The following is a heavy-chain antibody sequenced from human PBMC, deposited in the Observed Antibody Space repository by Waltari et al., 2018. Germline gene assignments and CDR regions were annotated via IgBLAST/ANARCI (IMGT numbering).Heavy chain of an antibody. D-gene: IGHD1-26*01. CDR1: GYTFTGNY. V-gene: IGHV1-2*02. CDR2: IHPNSGAT. J-gene: IGHJ4*02. CDR3: ARAWFNSGFDY. Sequence: QVQLVQSGAEVKRPGASVKVSCKASGYTFTGNYIHWVRQAPGQGLEWMGWIHPNSGATDYAQKFQSRVTMTLDTSITTVYMELGWLGSEDTAIYYCARAWFNSGFDYWGQGSLVAVSS.